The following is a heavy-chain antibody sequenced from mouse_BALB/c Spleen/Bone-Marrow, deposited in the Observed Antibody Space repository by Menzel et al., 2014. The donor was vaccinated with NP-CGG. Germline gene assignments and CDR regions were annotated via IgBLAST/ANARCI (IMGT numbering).Heavy chain of an antibody. V-gene: IGHV5-6*01. CDR3: VRPYDYGNWFAY. Sequence: EVQLVESGGDLVKPGGSLKLSCAASGFTFSTYGMSWVRQTPDKRLEWVAAISNGGIYTYYPDTVKGRFTITRDNAKNTLYLQMSSLKSEDTAMYYCVRPYDYGNWFAYWGQGTLVTVSA. CDR1: GFTFSTYG. D-gene: IGHD2-4*01. CDR2: ISNGGIYT. J-gene: IGHJ3*01.